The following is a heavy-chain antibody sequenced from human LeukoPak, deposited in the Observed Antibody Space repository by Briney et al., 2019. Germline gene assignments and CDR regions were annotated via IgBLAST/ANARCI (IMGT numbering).Heavy chain of an antibody. CDR3: AKDSIYSSGWPDDAFDI. Sequence: GGSLRLSCAASGFTFSSYAMSWVRQAPGKGLEWVSAISGSGGSTYYADSVKGRFTISRDNSKNTLYLQMNSLRAEDTAVYYCAKDSIYSSGWPDDAFDIWGQGTMVTVSS. J-gene: IGHJ3*02. CDR2: ISGSGGST. CDR1: GFTFSSYA. D-gene: IGHD6-19*01. V-gene: IGHV3-23*01.